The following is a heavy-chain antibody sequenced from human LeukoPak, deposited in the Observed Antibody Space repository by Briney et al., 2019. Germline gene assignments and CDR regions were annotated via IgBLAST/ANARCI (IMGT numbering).Heavy chain of an antibody. CDR2: IYYSGST. CDR3: ARLRGNYFPDY. CDR1: GGSMSGYY. D-gene: IGHD4-11*01. V-gene: IGHV4-59*01. Sequence: SETLSLTCTVSGGSMSGYYWTWIRQLPGKGLEWRAYIYYSGSTNYNPSLKSRVTISVDTSKNQFSLRLNSVTAADTAVYYCARLRGNYFPDYWGQGTLVTVSS. J-gene: IGHJ4*02.